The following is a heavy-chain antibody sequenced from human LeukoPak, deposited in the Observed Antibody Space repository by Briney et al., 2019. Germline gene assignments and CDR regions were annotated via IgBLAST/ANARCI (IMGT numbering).Heavy chain of an antibody. CDR2: IYSGGST. V-gene: IGHV3-53*01. CDR1: GFTVSSNY. CDR3: ASGFWSGFQFDY. Sequence: GGSLRLSCAASGFTVSSNYMSWVRQAPGKWLEWVSVIYSGGSTYYADSVKGRFTISRDNSKNTLYLQMNSLRAEDTAVYYCASGFWSGFQFDYWGQGTLVTVSS. D-gene: IGHD3-3*01. J-gene: IGHJ4*02.